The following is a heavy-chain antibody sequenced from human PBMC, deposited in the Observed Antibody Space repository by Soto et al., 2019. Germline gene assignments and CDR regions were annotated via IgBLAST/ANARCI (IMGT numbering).Heavy chain of an antibody. D-gene: IGHD3-9*01. CDR3: ARLTLIRYFDWLLLRHYYYYYGMDV. CDR1: GDSISSSGYY. Sequence: SETLSLTCSVSGDSISSSGYYWSWIRQPPGKGLEWIGYAHSSGSTYYNPSLKSRVAMSVDTSKNQFSLKLNSVTAADTAVYYCARLTLIRYFDWLLLRHYYYYYGMDVWGQGTTVTVSS. J-gene: IGHJ6*02. V-gene: IGHV4-30-4*01. CDR2: AHSSGST.